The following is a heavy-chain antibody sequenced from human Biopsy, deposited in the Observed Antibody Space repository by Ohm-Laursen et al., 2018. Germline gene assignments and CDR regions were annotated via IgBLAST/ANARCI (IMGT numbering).Heavy chain of an antibody. D-gene: IGHD5-12*01. CDR2: ISCTGYT. J-gene: IGHJ4*02. Sequence: SQTLSLTCIVSGGSFTGHYWSWIRQPPGKGLEWIGHISCTGYTSYNASLKSRVTISVDTSRNHFSLRLSSLTAADTAVYYCARLGSGDYFPTFFDFWGQGALVTVSS. CDR1: GGSFTGHY. CDR3: ARLGSGDYFPTFFDF. V-gene: IGHV4-59*11.